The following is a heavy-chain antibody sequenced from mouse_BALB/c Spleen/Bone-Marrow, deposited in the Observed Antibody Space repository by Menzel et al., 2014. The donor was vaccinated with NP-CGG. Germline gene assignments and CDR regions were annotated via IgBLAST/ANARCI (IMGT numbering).Heavy chain of an antibody. CDR2: IYPGDGDI. D-gene: IGHD2-3*01. CDR1: GYAFSSSW. V-gene: IGHV1-82*01. CDR3: ARSDGYRVMDY. Sequence: QVQLKESGPELVKPGASAKISCKASGYAFSSSWVNWVKQRPGQGLEWIGRIYPGDGDIYYNGKFKGKATLTADKSSSTAYMQLSSLTSVDSAVYFCARSDGYRVMDYWGQGTSVTVSS. J-gene: IGHJ4*01.